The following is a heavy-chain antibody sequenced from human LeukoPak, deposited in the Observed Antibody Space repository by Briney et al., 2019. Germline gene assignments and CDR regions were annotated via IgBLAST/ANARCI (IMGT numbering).Heavy chain of an antibody. Sequence: SEILSLTCTVSGGSISNYYWSWIRQPPGRGLEWIGYINYSGSTDYNPSLKNRVTISVDTSKNQFSLKVTSVTAADTAVYSCAKELLFGELPLWYFDSWGQGTLVTVSS. J-gene: IGHJ4*02. CDR3: AKELLFGELPLWYFDS. CDR2: INYSGST. V-gene: IGHV4-59*08. D-gene: IGHD3-10*01. CDR1: GGSISNYY.